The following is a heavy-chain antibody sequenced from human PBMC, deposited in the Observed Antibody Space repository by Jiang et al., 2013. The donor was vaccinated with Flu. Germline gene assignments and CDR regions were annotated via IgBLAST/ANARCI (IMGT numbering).Heavy chain of an antibody. Sequence: SCAASGFTFSSYAMHWVRQAPGKGLEWVAVISYDGSNKYYADSVKGRFTISRDNSKNTLYLQMNSLRAEDTAVYYCARDGRRGITMIVVVNGIFDIWGQGTMVTVSS. D-gene: IGHD3-22*01. CDR1: GFTFSSYA. V-gene: IGHV3-30*04. CDR3: ARDGRRGITMIVVVNGIFDI. J-gene: IGHJ3*02. CDR2: ISYDGSNK.